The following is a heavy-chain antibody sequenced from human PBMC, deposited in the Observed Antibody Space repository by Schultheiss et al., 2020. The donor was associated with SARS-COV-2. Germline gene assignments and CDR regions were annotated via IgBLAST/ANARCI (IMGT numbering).Heavy chain of an antibody. CDR2: ISAYNGNT. J-gene: IGHJ6*02. Sequence: ASVKVSCKASGGTFSSYAISWVRQAPGQGLEWMGWISAYNGNTNYAQKLQGRVTMTTDTSTSTAYMELSSLRSEDTAVYYCARDPTDYCSSTSCYIPNYYYYGMDVWGQGTTVTVSS. CDR3: ARDPTDYCSSTSCYIPNYYYYGMDV. CDR1: GGTFSSYA. D-gene: IGHD2-2*02. V-gene: IGHV1-18*01.